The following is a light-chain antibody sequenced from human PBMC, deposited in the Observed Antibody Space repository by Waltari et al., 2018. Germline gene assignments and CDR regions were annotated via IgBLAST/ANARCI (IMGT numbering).Light chain of an antibody. V-gene: IGKV1-33*01. J-gene: IGKJ2*01. CDR1: QDISDY. Sequence: DIQMTQSPPSLAAVVGDKVTITCQASQDISDYLNWYQQQPGKAPKVLIYDASNLDAGVPSSFSGSFSGTHFTFTISSLEAEDVGTYYCQQYDSLPYTFGQGTKLQI. CDR2: DAS. CDR3: QQYDSLPYT.